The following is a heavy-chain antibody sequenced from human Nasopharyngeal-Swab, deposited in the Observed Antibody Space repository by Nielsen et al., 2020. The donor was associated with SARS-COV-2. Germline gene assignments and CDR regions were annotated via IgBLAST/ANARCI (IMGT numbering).Heavy chain of an antibody. V-gene: IGHV1-18*01. CDR3: ARERRYGSGSYYYYYGMDV. D-gene: IGHD3-10*01. Sequence: WVRQAPGQGLEWMGWISAYNGNTNYAQKLQGRVTMTTDTYTSTAYMELRSLRSDDTAVYYCARERRYGSGSYYYYYGMDVWGQGTTVTVSS. CDR2: ISAYNGNT. J-gene: IGHJ6*02.